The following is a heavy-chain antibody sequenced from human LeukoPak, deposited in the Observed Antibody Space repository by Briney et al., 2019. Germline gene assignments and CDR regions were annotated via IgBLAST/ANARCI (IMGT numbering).Heavy chain of an antibody. V-gene: IGHV3-7*05. D-gene: IGHD2-15*01. CDR1: GFTFSSYW. Sequence: GGSLRLSCAVSGFTFSSYWMRWVRQAPGKGLEWVANIKQDGREKYYVDSMKGRFTISRDNAKNSLYLQMNSLRAEDTAVYYCARERSGYCSGGSCPRMDVWGQGTTVTVSS. CDR2: IKQDGREK. CDR3: ARERSGYCSGGSCPRMDV. J-gene: IGHJ6*02.